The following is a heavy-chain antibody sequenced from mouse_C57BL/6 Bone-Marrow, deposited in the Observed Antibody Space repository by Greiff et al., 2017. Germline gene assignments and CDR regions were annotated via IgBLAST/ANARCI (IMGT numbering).Heavy chain of an antibody. V-gene: IGHV1-81*01. CDR1: GYTFTGYG. J-gene: IGHJ3*01. CDR3: ARSSSRFAY. D-gene: IGHD1-1*01. Sequence: QVQLQQSGAELARPGASVKLSCKASGYTFTGYGISWVKQRTGQGLEWIGGIYPRSGNTYYNEKVKGKATLTADKSSSTAYMELRSLTSEDSAVYFCARSSSRFAYWGQGTLVTVSA. CDR2: IYPRSGNT.